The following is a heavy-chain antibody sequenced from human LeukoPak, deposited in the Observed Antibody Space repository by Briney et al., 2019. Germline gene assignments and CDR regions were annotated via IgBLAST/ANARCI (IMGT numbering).Heavy chain of an antibody. CDR1: GYSFTSYW. Sequence: GESLKISCKGSGYSFTSYWIGWVRQMPGKGLEWMGIIYPGDSDTRYSPSFQGQVTISADKSISTAYLQWSSLKASDTAMYYCARHVGGDSGMRYYYYYYMDVWGKGTTVTVSS. CDR3: ARHVGGDSGMRYYYYYYMDV. J-gene: IGHJ6*03. D-gene: IGHD1-26*01. V-gene: IGHV5-51*01. CDR2: IYPGDSDT.